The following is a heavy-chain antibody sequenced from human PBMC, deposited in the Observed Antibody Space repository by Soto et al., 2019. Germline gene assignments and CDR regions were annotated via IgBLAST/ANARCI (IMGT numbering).Heavy chain of an antibody. CDR2: ISFDGSNK. V-gene: IGHV3-30*18. J-gene: IGHJ5*02. CDR1: GFTFSSYA. CDR3: AKGLVINLGWFDP. Sequence: QVQLVESGGGVVQPGRSLRLSCAASGFTFSSYAMHWVRQAPGKGLEWVAVISFDGSNKYYADSVKGRFTISRDYSKNTLYLQMNSLRAEDTAVYYCAKGLVINLGWFDPWGHGTLVTVSS. D-gene: IGHD3-9*01.